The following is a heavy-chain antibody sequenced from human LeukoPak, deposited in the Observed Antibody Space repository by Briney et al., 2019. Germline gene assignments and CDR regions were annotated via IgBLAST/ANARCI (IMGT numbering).Heavy chain of an antibody. CDR2: ISGSRGTT. CDR3: TKEPNGDYVGAFHP. D-gene: IGHD4-17*01. V-gene: IGHV3-23*01. J-gene: IGHJ5*02. Sequence: GGSLRLSCAASGFTFSSFAMTWVRQAPGKGLEWVSSISGSRGTTYNTDSVKGRFTISRDNYQNTLYLQMNSLRAEDTAVYYCTKEPNGDYVGAFHPWGQGTPVTLST. CDR1: GFTFSSFA.